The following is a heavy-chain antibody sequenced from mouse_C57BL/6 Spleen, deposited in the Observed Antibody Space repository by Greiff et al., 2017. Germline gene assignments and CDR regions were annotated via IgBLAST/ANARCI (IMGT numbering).Heavy chain of an antibody. CDR2: IWWDDDK. V-gene: IGHV8-8*01. D-gene: IGHD2-5*01. CDR1: GFSLSTFGMG. Sequence: VTLKESGPGILQPSQTLSLTCSFSGFSLSTFGMGVGWIRQPSGKGLEWLAHIWWDDDKYYNPALKSRLTISKETSKSQVLLKIAKVDTADTTTYYWARIVPRPDYSKKYGEVWGTGTTVTVSS. J-gene: IGHJ1*03. CDR3: ARIVPRPDYSKKYGEV.